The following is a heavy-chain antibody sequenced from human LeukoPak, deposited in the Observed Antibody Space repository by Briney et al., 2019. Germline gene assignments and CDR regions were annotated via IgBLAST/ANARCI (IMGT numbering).Heavy chain of an antibody. Sequence: GSLRLSCAASGFTFGDYGMSWVRQVPGKGLEWVSGINWNGSGAGYADSVKGRFTISRDNSKNTLYLQMNSLRAEDTAVYYCAKYDSSGWYYFDYWGQGTLVTVSS. CDR1: GFTFGDYG. D-gene: IGHD6-19*01. J-gene: IGHJ4*02. V-gene: IGHV3-20*04. CDR3: AKYDSSGWYYFDY. CDR2: INWNGSGA.